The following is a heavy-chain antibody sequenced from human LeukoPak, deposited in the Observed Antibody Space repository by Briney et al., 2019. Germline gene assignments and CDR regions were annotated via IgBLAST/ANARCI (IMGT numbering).Heavy chain of an antibody. Sequence: SETLSLTCTVSGYSISSGYFWGWIRQPPGKGLEWIGSIYHSGSTHYNPSLKSRVTISVDTSKNQFSLKLSSVTAADTAVYYCASLDYDYYYMDVWGKGTTVTISS. CDR3: ASLDYDYYYMDV. J-gene: IGHJ6*03. V-gene: IGHV4-38-2*02. CDR2: IYHSGST. CDR1: GYSISSGYF.